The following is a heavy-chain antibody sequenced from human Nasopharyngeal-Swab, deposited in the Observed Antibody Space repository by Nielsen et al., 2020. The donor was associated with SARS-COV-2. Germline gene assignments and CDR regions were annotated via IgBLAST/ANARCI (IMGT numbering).Heavy chain of an antibody. Sequence: SETLSLTCTVSGGSVSSGSYYWSWIRQPPGKGLEWIGYIYYSGSTNYNPSLKSRVTISVDTSKNQFSLKLSSVTAADTAVYYCARADGRFVNWFDPWGQGTLVTVSP. J-gene: IGHJ5*02. CDR2: IYYSGST. D-gene: IGHD2-15*01. CDR3: ARADGRFVNWFDP. V-gene: IGHV4-61*01. CDR1: GGSVSSGSYY.